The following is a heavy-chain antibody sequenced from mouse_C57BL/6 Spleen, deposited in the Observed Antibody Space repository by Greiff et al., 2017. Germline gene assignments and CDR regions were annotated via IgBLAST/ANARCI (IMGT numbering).Heavy chain of an antibody. Sequence: VQLQQSGPELVKPGASVKISCKASGYSFTGYYMNWVKQSPEKSLEWIGESNPSTGGTTYNQKFKAKATLTVDKASSTAYMQLKSLTSEDSAVYYCARGPYDGYHWYFDGWGTGTTVTVSS. CDR2: SNPSTGGT. CDR1: GYSFTGYY. J-gene: IGHJ1*03. CDR3: ARGPYDGYHWYFDG. D-gene: IGHD2-3*01. V-gene: IGHV1-42*01.